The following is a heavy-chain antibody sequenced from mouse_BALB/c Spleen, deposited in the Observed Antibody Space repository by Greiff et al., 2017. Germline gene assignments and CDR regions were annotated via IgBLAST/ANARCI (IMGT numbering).Heavy chain of an antibody. CDR2: INPSTGYT. J-gene: IGHJ4*01. V-gene: IGHV1-7*01. Sequence: QVQLQQSGAELAKPGASVKMSCKASGYTFTSYWMHWVKQRPGQGLEWIGYINPSTGYTEYNQKFKDKATLTADKSSSTAYMQLSSLTSEDSAVYYCARGGYGAIDYWGQGTSVTVSS. D-gene: IGHD2-2*01. CDR1: GYTFTSYW. CDR3: ARGGYGAIDY.